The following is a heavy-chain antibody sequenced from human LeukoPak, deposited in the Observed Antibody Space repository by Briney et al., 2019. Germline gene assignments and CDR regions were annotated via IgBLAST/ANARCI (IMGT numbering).Heavy chain of an antibody. CDR2: ISGGGGST. Sequence: GGSLRLSCAASAFTFSSYAMNWVRQAPGKGLEWVSGISGGGGSTYYADSVKGRFTISRDNSKNTLYLQMDSLRAEDTALYYCAKGSGVNHYHWIDPWGQGTLVTVSS. V-gene: IGHV3-23*01. D-gene: IGHD2-8*01. CDR3: AKGSGVNHYHWIDP. J-gene: IGHJ5*02. CDR1: AFTFSSYA.